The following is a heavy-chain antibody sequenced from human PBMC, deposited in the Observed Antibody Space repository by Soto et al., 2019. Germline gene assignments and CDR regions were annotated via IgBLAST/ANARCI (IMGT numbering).Heavy chain of an antibody. CDR3: AHSRRNRGLDV. CDR2: IYWNDDK. Sequence: SGPTMVNPTQTLTLTCTFSGVSLSTRGVGVGWIRQPPGKALEWLALIYWNDDKRYSPSLKSRLTITKDTSKNQVVLTMTNMEPVDTATYYCAHSRRNRGLDVWGQGTTVTVSS. CDR1: GVSLSTRGVG. D-gene: IGHD1-1*01. J-gene: IGHJ6*02. V-gene: IGHV2-5*01.